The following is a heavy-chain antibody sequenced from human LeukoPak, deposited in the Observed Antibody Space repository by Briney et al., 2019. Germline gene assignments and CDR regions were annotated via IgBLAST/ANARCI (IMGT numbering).Heavy chain of an antibody. CDR1: GYNLPSYW. CDR3: ARHGEMAAIGNFDY. CDR2: IYPGNSDS. J-gene: IGHJ4*02. V-gene: IGHV5-51*01. D-gene: IGHD5-24*01. Sequence: GESLKISCQGSGYNLPSYWIGWVRQMPGKGLEWMGIIYPGNSDSRYSPSFQGQVTISADKSISTAYLQWSSLKASDTAIYYCARHGEMAAIGNFDYWGQGTLVTVSS.